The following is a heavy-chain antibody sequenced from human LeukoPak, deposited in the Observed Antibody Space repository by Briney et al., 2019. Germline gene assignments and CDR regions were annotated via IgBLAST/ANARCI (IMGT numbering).Heavy chain of an antibody. CDR1: GGSISSYY. J-gene: IGHJ5*02. CDR3: ARYDFWSGYHNWFDP. D-gene: IGHD3-3*01. V-gene: IGHV4-59*01. CDR2: IYYSGST. Sequence: SETLSLTCTVSGGSISSYYWSWIRQPPGKGLEWIGYIYYSGSTNYNPSLKSRVTISVDTSKNQFPLKLSSVTAADTAVYYCARYDFWSGYHNWFDPWGQGTLVTVSS.